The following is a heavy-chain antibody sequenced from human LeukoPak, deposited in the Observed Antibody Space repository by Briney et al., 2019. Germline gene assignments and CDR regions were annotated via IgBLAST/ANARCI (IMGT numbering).Heavy chain of an antibody. V-gene: IGHV3-23*01. CDR2: IGDRGVAT. CDR3: AKRSCGGGSCKFND. Sequence: GGSLTHSCAACGFIHINYAMSWVRPARAKGLEWVSAIGDRGVATNCADSVKGRFTISRDNSKNTLYLQMNSLRAEDTAVYYCAKRSCGGGSCKFNDWGQGRLVTVSS. D-gene: IGHD2-15*01. J-gene: IGHJ4*02. CDR1: GFIHINYA.